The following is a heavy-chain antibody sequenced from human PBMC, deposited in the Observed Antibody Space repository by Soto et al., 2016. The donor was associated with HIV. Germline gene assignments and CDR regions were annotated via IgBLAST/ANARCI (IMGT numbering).Heavy chain of an antibody. V-gene: IGHV1-18*01. Sequence: QVHLVQSGAEVKKPGASVKVSCKASGYTFGTYGLTWVRQAPGQGLEWMGWITPYNDNTNYAQKFQGRVTMTTDTSTSAAYMELRSLRSDDTAVYYCARLKYTSGWYVLDYWGQGTLATVSS. D-gene: IGHD6-19*01. J-gene: IGHJ4*02. CDR2: ITPYNDNT. CDR1: GYTFGTYG. CDR3: ARLKYTSGWYVLDY.